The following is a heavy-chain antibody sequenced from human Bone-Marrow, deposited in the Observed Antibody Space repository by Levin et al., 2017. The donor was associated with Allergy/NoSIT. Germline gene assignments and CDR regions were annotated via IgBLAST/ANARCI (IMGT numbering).Heavy chain of an antibody. J-gene: IGHJ4*02. V-gene: IGHV3-11*05. Sequence: KGLEWIAYISTRSSYINYADSVKGRFTISRDNDRNLLFLQMNSLRAEDTAVYYCARDGDCASGSCYGYWGQGTLVNVSS. CDR3: ARDGDCASGSCYGY. CDR2: ISTRSSYI. D-gene: IGHD2-2*01.